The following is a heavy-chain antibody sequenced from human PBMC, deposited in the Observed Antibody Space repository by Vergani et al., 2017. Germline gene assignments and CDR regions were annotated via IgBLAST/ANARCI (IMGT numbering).Heavy chain of an antibody. CDR1: GGSLSGYY. Sequence: QVQLPQWGAGLLKPSETLSLTCAVYGGSLSGYYWSWMRQPPGKGRAWIGEINHSGSINYNPSLKSRVTISVDTSKNQSSLKLSAVTAADTAVYYCARRRRGFCSSTSCGGNGFDSWGQGTMVTVSS. J-gene: IGHJ3*02. CDR2: INHSGSI. D-gene: IGHD2-2*01. CDR3: ARRRRGFCSSTSCGGNGFDS. V-gene: IGHV4-34*01.